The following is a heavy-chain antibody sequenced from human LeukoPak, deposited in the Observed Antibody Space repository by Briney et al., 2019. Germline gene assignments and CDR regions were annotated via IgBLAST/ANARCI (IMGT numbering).Heavy chain of an antibody. D-gene: IGHD3-22*01. Sequence: ASVKVSCTASGYPFIGNYIHWVRQAPGQGLEWMGWINPNSGGTQYSQKLQGRVTLTRDTSITTGYMELSGLTSDDTAVYYCASLSYYDLSGYFYWGQGTLVTVSS. CDR1: GYPFIGNY. CDR3: ASLSYYDLSGYFY. V-gene: IGHV1-2*02. CDR2: INPNSGGT. J-gene: IGHJ4*02.